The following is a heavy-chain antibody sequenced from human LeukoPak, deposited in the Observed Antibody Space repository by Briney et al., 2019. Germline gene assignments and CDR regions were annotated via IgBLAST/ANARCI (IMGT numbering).Heavy chain of an antibody. Sequence: PSETLSLTCTVSGGSISSYYWSWIRHPPGKGLEWIGYIYTSGSTNYNPSLKSRVTISVDTSKNQFSLKLSSVTAADTAVYYCARYCSSTSCYTREYNARWFDPWGQGTLVSVSS. CDR2: IYTSGST. D-gene: IGHD2-2*02. CDR3: ARYCSSTSCYTREYNARWFDP. V-gene: IGHV4-4*09. J-gene: IGHJ5*02. CDR1: GGSISSYY.